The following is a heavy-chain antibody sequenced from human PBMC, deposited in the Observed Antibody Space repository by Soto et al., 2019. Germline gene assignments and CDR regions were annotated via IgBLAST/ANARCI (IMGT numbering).Heavy chain of an antibody. D-gene: IGHD5-18*01. CDR1: GFSLSTSGVG. CDR3: AHLPWKQLWPRAPVVY. J-gene: IGHJ4*02. V-gene: IGHV2-5*02. Sequence: QITLKESGPTLVKPTQTLTLTCTFSGFSLSTSGVGVGWIRQPPGKALEWLGIIYWDDDKRYSPSLKSRLTITKGTSKNQLVLTMTNMDPVDAATYYCAHLPWKQLWPRAPVVYWGQGTPVTVSS. CDR2: IYWDDDK.